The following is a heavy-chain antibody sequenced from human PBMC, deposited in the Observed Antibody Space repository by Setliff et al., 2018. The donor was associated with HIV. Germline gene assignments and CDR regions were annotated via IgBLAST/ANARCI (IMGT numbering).Heavy chain of an antibody. Sequence: SETLSLTCTVSVYSISSRYYWGWIRQPPGKGLEWIGSVYHTGSTYYNPSLKSRVTMSADTSKNQFSLKLSSVTAADTAVYYCASSPAWRSDFGLHTFDYWGQGTLVTVSS. D-gene: IGHD2-2*01. CDR2: VYHTGST. J-gene: IGHJ4*02. V-gene: IGHV4-38-2*02. CDR3: ASSPAWRSDFGLHTFDY. CDR1: VYSISSRYY.